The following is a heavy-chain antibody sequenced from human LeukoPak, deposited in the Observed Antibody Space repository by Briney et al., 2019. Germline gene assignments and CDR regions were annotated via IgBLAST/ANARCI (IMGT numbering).Heavy chain of an antibody. CDR2: IIPIFGTA. J-gene: IGHJ5*02. D-gene: IGHD3-10*01. V-gene: IGHV1-69*06. CDR3: AREGVPGAPPQPWDA. Sequence: GPQVKVPCKASGGNASSYAISWERHAAAEGLQWMGGIIPIFGTANYAQKFQGRVTITADKSTSTAYMELSSLRSKDTAVYYCAREGVPGAPPQPWDAWGQGTLVTVSS. CDR1: GGNASSYA.